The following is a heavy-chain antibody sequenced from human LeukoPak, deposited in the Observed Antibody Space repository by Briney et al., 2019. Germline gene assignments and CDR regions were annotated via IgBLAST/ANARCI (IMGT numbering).Heavy chain of an antibody. Sequence: ASVKVSCKASGYTFTSYYMHWVRQAPGQGLEWMGIINPSGGSTNYAQKFQGRVTMTRDTSTRTVYMELSSLRSEDTAVYYCAREIEVGFDYWGQGTLVTVSS. J-gene: IGHJ4*02. D-gene: IGHD2-15*01. CDR2: INPSGGST. CDR3: AREIEVGFDY. V-gene: IGHV1-46*01. CDR1: GYTFTSYY.